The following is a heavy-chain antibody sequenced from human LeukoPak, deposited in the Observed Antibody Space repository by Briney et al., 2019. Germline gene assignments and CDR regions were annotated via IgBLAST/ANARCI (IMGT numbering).Heavy chain of an antibody. V-gene: IGHV3-48*03. D-gene: IGHD2-15*01. CDR1: LFTFSNYQ. CDR2: ISSTGNTI. J-gene: IGHJ5*02. Sequence: GGPLRHSCVACLFTFSNYQIDWVRQPPGRGMEWVSYISSTGNTIIYADSVKGRFTISRDNAKNSLYLQMNSLKAEDTAIYYGARGLRAASAAWGQGTLVTVSS. CDR3: ARGLRAASAA.